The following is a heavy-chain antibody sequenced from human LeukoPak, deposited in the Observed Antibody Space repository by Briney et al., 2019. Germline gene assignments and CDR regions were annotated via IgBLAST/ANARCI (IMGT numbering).Heavy chain of an antibody. CDR2: ISSNGGST. J-gene: IGHJ4*02. D-gene: IGHD2-15*01. Sequence: GGSLRLSCAASGFTFSSYAMHWVRQAPGKGLEYVSAISSNGGSTYYANSVKGRFTISRDNSKNTLYLQMGSLRAKDMAVYYCAREYCSGGSCYYYFDYWGQGTLVTVSS. CDR3: AREYCSGGSCYYYFDY. CDR1: GFTFSSYA. V-gene: IGHV3-64*01.